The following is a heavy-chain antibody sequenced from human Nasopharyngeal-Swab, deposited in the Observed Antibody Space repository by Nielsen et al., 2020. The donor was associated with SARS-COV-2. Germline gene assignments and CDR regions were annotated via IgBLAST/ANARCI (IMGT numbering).Heavy chain of an antibody. CDR2: ISWNGGSI. CDR3: VKVTGGDAFDI. J-gene: IGHJ3*02. V-gene: IGHV3-9*01. CDR1: GFPFDDYA. Sequence: LSLTCAASGFPFDDYAMHWVRQTPGKGLEWVSGISWNGGSIGYADSVKGRFTNSRDNAKNSLYLQMNSLRPEDTALYYCVKVTGGDAFDIWGQGTMVTVSS. D-gene: IGHD1-1*01.